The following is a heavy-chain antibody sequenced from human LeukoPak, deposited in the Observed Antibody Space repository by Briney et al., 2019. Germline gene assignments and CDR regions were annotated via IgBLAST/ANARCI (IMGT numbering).Heavy chain of an antibody. CDR1: GFTVSSNY. D-gene: IGHD3-22*01. Sequence: RAGGSLRLSCAASGFTVSSNYMSWVRQAPGKGLEWVSVIYSGGSTYYADSVKGRFTISRDNSKNTLYLQMNSLRAEDTAVYYCARDSIRDSGGYYSLDYWGQGTLVTVSS. J-gene: IGHJ4*02. CDR3: ARDSIRDSGGYYSLDY. CDR2: IYSGGST. V-gene: IGHV3-66*01.